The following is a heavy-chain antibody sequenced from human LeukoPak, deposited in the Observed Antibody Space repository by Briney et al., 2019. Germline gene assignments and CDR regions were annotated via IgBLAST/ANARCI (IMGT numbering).Heavy chain of an antibody. CDR2: INHSGST. CDR1: GGSFSGFY. J-gene: IGHJ4*02. CDR3: AKGYGPPFDY. V-gene: IGHV4-34*01. D-gene: IGHD5-18*01. Sequence: SETLSLTCAVYGGSFSGFYWSWIRQPPGKGLEWIGEINHSGSTNYNSSLKSRGTISVDTSKNQFSLKLSSVTAADTAVYYCAKGYGPPFDYWGQGTLVTVSS.